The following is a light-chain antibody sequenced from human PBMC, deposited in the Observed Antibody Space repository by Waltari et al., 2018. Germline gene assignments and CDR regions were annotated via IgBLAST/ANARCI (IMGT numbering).Light chain of an antibody. CDR3: QQYGNSPRT. CDR1: VNVSNSF. V-gene: IGKV3-20*01. J-gene: IGKJ1*01. CDR2: GAS. Sequence: EFMLSQCPVSLSLAPGARATCWCRASVNVSNSFLAWYHQRPGQAPRLLMYGASTRGTDIPDRFSGSGSGADFTLTINRLQPEDFAVYYCQQYGNSPRTFGQGTRVDI.